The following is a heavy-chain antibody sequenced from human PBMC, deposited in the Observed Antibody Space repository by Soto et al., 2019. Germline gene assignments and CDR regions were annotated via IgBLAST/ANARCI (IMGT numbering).Heavy chain of an antibody. J-gene: IGHJ4*02. D-gene: IGHD2-15*01. CDR2: IYYSGST. CDR3: ARDGRASKGSDY. V-gene: IGHV4-31*03. Sequence: SETLALTCTVSGGSIISVGCYWSWIPHHPGKGLEWIGYIYYSGSTYYHPPLKSRVTISVDTSKNQFSLKLSSVTAADTAVYYCARDGRASKGSDYWGQGTLVTVSS. CDR1: GGSIISVGCY.